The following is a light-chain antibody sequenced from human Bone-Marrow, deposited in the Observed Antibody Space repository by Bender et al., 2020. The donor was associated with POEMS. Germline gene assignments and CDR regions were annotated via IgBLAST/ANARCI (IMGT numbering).Light chain of an antibody. CDR1: SSDIGAYDY. CDR3: CSYAGSNTFV. V-gene: IGLV2-8*01. Sequence: QSALTQPPSASGSPGQSVTISCTGTSSDIGAYDYVSWYQQHPGKAPRLMIYEVTTRPSGVSNRFSGSKSGNTASLTISGLQAEDEADYYCCSYAGSNTFVFGTGTRVTVL. CDR2: EVT. J-gene: IGLJ1*01.